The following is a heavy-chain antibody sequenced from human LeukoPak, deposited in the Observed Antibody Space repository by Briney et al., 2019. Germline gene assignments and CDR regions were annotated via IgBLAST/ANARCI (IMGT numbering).Heavy chain of an antibody. Sequence: SQTLSLTCTVSGGSISSGGYYWSWIRQPPGKGLEWIEYIYHSGSTYYNPSLKSRVTISVDRSKNQFSLKLSSVTAADTAVYYCARGSSPADYWGQGTLVTVSS. CDR2: IYHSGST. CDR1: GGSISSGGYY. V-gene: IGHV4-30-2*01. CDR3: ARGSSPADY. D-gene: IGHD6-6*01. J-gene: IGHJ4*02.